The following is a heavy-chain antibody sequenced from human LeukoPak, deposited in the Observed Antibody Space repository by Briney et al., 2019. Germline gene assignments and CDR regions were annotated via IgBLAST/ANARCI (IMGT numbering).Heavy chain of an antibody. Sequence: GASVKVSCKASGYPFTGYYMHWVRQAPGQGLEWMGWINPNSGGTNYAQKFQGRVTMTRDTSISSAYMELSRLRSDDTAVYYCARERYYTSGSYYNRVDYWGQGTLVTVSS. CDR2: INPNSGGT. CDR1: GYPFTGYY. J-gene: IGHJ4*02. D-gene: IGHD3-10*01. CDR3: ARERYYTSGSYYNRVDY. V-gene: IGHV1-2*02.